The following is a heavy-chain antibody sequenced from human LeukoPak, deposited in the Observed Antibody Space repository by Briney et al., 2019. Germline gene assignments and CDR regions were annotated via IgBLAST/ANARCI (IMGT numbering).Heavy chain of an antibody. J-gene: IGHJ6*02. D-gene: IGHD1-1*01. Sequence: SVKVSCKASGGTFSSYAISWVRQAPGQGLEWMGRVIPILGIANYAQKFQGRVTITADKSTSTAYMELSSLRSEDTAVYYCARDGGDNWNDGTDYYYGMDVWGQGTTVTVSS. V-gene: IGHV1-69*04. CDR2: VIPILGIA. CDR1: GGTFSSYA. CDR3: ARDGGDNWNDGTDYYYGMDV.